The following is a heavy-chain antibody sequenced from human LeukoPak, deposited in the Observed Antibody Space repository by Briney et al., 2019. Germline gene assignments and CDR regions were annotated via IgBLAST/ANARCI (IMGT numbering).Heavy chain of an antibody. Sequence: ASVKVSCKASGYTFNDYYMHWVRQAPGQGLEWMGRINPDSGGTDYAQKFQGRVTMTRDTSISTAYMELSRLRSDDTAVYYCAREGPGYGDYYFDYWGQGTLVTVSS. CDR3: AREGPGYGDYYFDY. V-gene: IGHV1-2*02. CDR1: GYTFNDYY. CDR2: INPDSGGT. D-gene: IGHD4-17*01. J-gene: IGHJ4*02.